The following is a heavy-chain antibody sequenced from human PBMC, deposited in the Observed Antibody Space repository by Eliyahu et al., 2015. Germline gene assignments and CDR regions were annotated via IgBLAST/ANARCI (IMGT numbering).Heavy chain of an antibody. D-gene: IGHD4-17*01. V-gene: IGHV4-34*01. CDR1: XGSFSXYS. J-gene: IGHJ6*02. Sequence: QVQLQQWGAGLLRPSEXLSLTXAVYXGSFSXYSWYWIRQPPGKGLEWIGEINHSGSTNSNPSLKSRVSISVDTSKNQLSLKLSSVTAADTAVYYCARGGPTAVTYYYYYGMDVWGQGTTVTVSS. CDR3: ARGGPTAVTYYYYYGMDV. CDR2: INHSGST.